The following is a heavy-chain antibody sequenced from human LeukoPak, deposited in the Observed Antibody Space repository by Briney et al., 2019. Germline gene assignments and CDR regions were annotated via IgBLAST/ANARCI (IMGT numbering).Heavy chain of an antibody. CDR3: ARTTEGGYSYGYFYYYYMDV. D-gene: IGHD5-18*01. CDR2: IHYSGST. CDR1: GGSISSSSYY. V-gene: IGHV4-39*07. J-gene: IGHJ6*03. Sequence: SETLSLTCTVSGGSISSSSYYWGWIRQPPGKGLEWIGSIHYSGSTNYNPSLKSRVTISVDTSKNQFSLKLSSVTAADTAVYYCARTTEGGYSYGYFYYYYMDVWGKGTTVTISS.